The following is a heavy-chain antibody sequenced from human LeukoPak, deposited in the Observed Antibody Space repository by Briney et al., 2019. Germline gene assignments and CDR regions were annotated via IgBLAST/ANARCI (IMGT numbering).Heavy chain of an antibody. CDR2: ITRSGSTT. CDR3: ARDMAAAGDY. J-gene: IGHJ4*02. CDR1: GFTFSLYE. V-gene: IGHV3-48*03. Sequence: GGSLRLSCAASGFTFSLYEMTWVRQAPGKGLEGVSYITRSGSTTYYADSVKGRFTISRDNAKNSLYLQMNSLTTEDTAVCYCARDMAAAGDYWGQGTLVTVSS. D-gene: IGHD6-13*01.